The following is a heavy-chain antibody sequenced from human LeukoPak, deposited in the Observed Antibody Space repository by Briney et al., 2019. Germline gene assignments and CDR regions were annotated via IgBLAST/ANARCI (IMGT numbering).Heavy chain of an antibody. Sequence: GGSLRLSCAASGFTFSSYAMSWVRQAPGKGLEWVSAISGSGGSTYYADSVKGRFTISRDNFKNTLYLQMNSLRAEDTAVYYCAKVRDYDSSGYSDYWGQGNLVTVSS. J-gene: IGHJ4*02. CDR3: AKVRDYDSSGYSDY. CDR2: ISGSGGST. CDR1: GFTFSSYA. V-gene: IGHV3-23*01. D-gene: IGHD3-22*01.